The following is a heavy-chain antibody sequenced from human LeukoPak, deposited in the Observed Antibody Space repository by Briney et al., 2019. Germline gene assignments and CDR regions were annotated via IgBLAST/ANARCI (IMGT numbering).Heavy chain of an antibody. J-gene: IGHJ4*02. CDR2: IYSGGNT. Sequence: PGGSLRLSCAASGLTVSSNCMSSVRQAPGKGLEWVPFIYSGGNTYYADSVKGRFTISRDNSKNTVHLQMNSLRAEDTAMYYCARRAGDYSHPYDYWGQGTLVTVSS. CDR1: GLTVSSNC. V-gene: IGHV3-53*01. CDR3: ARRAGDYSHPYDY. D-gene: IGHD3-22*01.